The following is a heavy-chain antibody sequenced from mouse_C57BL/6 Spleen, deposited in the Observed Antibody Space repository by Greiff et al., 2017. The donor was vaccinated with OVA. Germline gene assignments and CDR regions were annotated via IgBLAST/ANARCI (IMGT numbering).Heavy chain of an antibody. CDR3: ARVAQGYFDY. J-gene: IGHJ2*01. CDR2: IDPSDSYT. CDR1: GYTFTSYW. V-gene: IGHV1-69*01. Sequence: QVQLQQPGAELVMPGASVKLSCKASGYTFTSYWMHWVKQRPGQGLEWIGEIDPSDSYTNYNQKFKGKSTLTVDKSSSTAYMQLSSLTSEDSAVYYCARVAQGYFDYWGQGTTLTVSS.